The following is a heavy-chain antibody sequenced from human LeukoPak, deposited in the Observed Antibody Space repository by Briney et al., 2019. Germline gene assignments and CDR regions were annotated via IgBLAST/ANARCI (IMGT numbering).Heavy chain of an antibody. V-gene: IGHV3-23*01. J-gene: IGHJ4*02. Sequence: PGGSLRLSCAASGFTFSSYAMSWVRQAPGKGLEWVSAISGSGGSTYCADSVKGRFTISRDNSKNTLYLQMNSLRAEDTAVYYCAKDENAAGGTAYWGQGTLVTVSS. CDR3: AKDENAAGGTAY. CDR2: ISGSGGST. D-gene: IGHD6-13*01. CDR1: GFTFSSYA.